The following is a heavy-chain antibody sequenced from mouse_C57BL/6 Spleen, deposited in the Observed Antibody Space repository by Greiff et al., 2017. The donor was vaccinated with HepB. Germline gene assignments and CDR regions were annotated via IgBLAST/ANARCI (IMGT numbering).Heavy chain of an antibody. CDR1: GYSITSGYY. CDR2: ISYDGSN. CDR3: ARAIYYASLDWYFDV. J-gene: IGHJ1*03. Sequence: VQLQQSGPGLVKPSQSLSLTCSVTGYSITSGYYWNWIRQFPGNKLEWMGYISYDGSNNYNPSLKNRISITRDTSKNQFFLKLNSVTTEDTATYYCARAIYYASLDWYFDVWGTGTTVTVSS. V-gene: IGHV3-6*01. D-gene: IGHD1-1*01.